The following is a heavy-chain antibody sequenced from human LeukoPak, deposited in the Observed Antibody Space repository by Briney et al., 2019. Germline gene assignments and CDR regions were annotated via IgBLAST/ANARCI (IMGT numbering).Heavy chain of an antibody. D-gene: IGHD3-3*01. Sequence: SVKVSCKASGGTFSSYTISWVRQAPGQGLERMGRIIPILGIANYAQKFQGRVTITADKSTSTAYMELSSLRSEDTAVYYCARAGFTNYDFWSGYHFDYWGQGTLVTVSS. V-gene: IGHV1-69*02. CDR2: IIPILGIA. CDR3: ARAGFTNYDFWSGYHFDY. J-gene: IGHJ4*02. CDR1: GGTFSSYT.